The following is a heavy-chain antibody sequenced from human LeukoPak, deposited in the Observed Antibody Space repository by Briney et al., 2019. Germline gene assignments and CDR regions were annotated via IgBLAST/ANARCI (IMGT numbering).Heavy chain of an antibody. CDR3: ARDYGMAVSGSGY. CDR1: GFTFSSYA. CDR2: ISGSHNTR. Sequence: GGSLRLSCAASGFTFSSYAMSWVRQAPGKGLEWVSYISGSHNTRYYADAVKGRFTTSRDDARMALFLEMNSLRVEDTAVYYCARDYGMAVSGSGYWGQGTLVTVSS. J-gene: IGHJ4*02. V-gene: IGHV3-48*01. D-gene: IGHD1-26*01.